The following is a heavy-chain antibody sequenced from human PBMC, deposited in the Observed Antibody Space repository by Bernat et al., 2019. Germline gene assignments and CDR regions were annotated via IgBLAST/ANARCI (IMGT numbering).Heavy chain of an antibody. CDR3: GGGSMGRGVWYFDY. Sequence: LQLQESGPGLVKPSETLSLTCTVSGGSISSSSYYWGWIRQPPCKGLGWIGSIYYSGSTDYHPSLKSRVTISVDTSKNQFSLKLSSVTAADTAVYYCGGGSMGRGVWYFDYWGQGTLVTVSS. V-gene: IGHV4-39*01. J-gene: IGHJ4*02. D-gene: IGHD3-10*01. CDR2: IYYSGST. CDR1: GGSISSSSYY.